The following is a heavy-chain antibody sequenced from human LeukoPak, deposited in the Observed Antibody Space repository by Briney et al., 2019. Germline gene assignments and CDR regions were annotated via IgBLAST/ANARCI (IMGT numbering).Heavy chain of an antibody. J-gene: IGHJ4*02. CDR2: INPKTGGT. CDR1: GYTFSDCY. CDR3: ARARGLIYSDYDLFDY. V-gene: IGHV1-2*02. D-gene: IGHD5-12*01. Sequence: ASVKVSCKASGYTFSDCYIHWVRQAPGQGLEWVGWINPKTGGTDYAQRFQGSVTMTRDTSINTAYMELNRLKFDDTAVFYCARARGLIYSDYDLFDYWGQGTLVTVSS.